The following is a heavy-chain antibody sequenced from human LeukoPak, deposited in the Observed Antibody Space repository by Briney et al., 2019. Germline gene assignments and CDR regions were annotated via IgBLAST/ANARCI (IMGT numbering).Heavy chain of an antibody. D-gene: IGHD6-25*01. J-gene: IGHJ4*02. V-gene: IGHV3-23*01. CDR1: GFTFRSYN. Sequence: PGGSLRLSCAASGFTFRSYNMNWVRQAPGKGLEWVSAISGSGIGTYYADSVKGRFTISRDNSKNTLYLQMNSLRAEDSAVYYCAKVSSSGWYYDYWGQGTLVTVSS. CDR2: ISGSGIGT. CDR3: AKVSSSGWYYDY.